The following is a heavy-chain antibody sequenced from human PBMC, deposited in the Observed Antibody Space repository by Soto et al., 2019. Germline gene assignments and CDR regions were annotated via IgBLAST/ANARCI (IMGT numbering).Heavy chain of an antibody. J-gene: IGHJ4*02. Sequence: GSLRLSCAASGFTASTKYMSWVRQAPGKGLEWVSVIYSGGSTFYADSVRGRFTISRDNSKNTVNLQMNSLRAEDTAVYYCARDPWAADYWGQGTLVTVSS. V-gene: IGHV3-66*01. D-gene: IGHD3-16*01. CDR1: GFTASTKY. CDR3: ARDPWAADY. CDR2: IYSGGST.